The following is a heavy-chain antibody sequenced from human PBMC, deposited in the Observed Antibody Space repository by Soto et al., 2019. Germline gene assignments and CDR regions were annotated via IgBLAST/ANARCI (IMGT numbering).Heavy chain of an antibody. J-gene: IGHJ4*02. CDR3: TKVGRLYDFWSGPIHFDL. CDR1: GFIFDDFA. Sequence: EAQLVESGGGLVQPGRSLRLSCAGSGFIFDDFAIHWVRQAPGKGLEWVSGISWNSDCIGYADSVKGRFTISRDNAKNALYLQMKTLRVEVTALYYCTKVGRLYDFWSGPIHFDLLGQENHVTVSS. D-gene: IGHD3-3*01. CDR2: ISWNSDCI. V-gene: IGHV3-9*01.